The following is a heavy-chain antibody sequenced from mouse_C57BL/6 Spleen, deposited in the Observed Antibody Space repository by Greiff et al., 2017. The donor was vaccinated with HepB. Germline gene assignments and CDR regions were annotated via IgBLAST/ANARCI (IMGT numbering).Heavy chain of an antibody. CDR3: ARQLLYYFDY. CDR1: GYTFTSYW. Sequence: QVQLKQPGAELVKPGASVKLSCKASGYTFTSYWMHWVKQRPGQGLEWIGMIHPNSGSTNYNEKFKSKATLTVDKSSSTAYMQLSSLTSEDSAVYYCARQLLYYFDYWGQSTTLTVSS. CDR2: IHPNSGST. V-gene: IGHV1-64*01. J-gene: IGHJ2*01. D-gene: IGHD4-1*02.